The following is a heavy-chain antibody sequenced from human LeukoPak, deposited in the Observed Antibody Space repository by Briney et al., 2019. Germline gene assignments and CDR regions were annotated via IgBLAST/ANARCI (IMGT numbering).Heavy chain of an antibody. CDR3: ARVARYCSSTSCYPFWFDP. D-gene: IGHD2-2*01. J-gene: IGHJ5*02. CDR2: IYTSGST. Sequence: ASQTLSLTCTVSGGSISSGSYYWRWIRQPAGKGLEWIGRIYTSGSTYYNPSLKSRVTISVDTSKNQFSLKLSSVTAADTAVYYCARVARYCSSTSCYPFWFDPWGQGTLVTVSS. V-gene: IGHV4-61*02. CDR1: GGSISSGSYY.